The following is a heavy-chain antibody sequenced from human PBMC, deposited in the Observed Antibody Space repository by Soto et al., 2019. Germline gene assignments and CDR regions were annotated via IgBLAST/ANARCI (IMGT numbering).Heavy chain of an antibody. CDR2: ISNSGTYI. CDR1: GFTFDKSI. V-gene: IGHV3-21*06. CDR3: ARGLTDDSSNCAH. Sequence: GGSLRLSCGASGFTFDKSIMNGGRQAPGKGLEWVASISNSGTYIYYGDSVKGRFTISRDNAKNSLYLQMNSLRAEDTAVYYCARGLTDDSSNCAHWGQGALVTVSS. D-gene: IGHD6-13*01. J-gene: IGHJ4*02.